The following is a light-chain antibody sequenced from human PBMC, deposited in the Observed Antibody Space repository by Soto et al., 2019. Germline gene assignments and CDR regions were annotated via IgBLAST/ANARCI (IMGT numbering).Light chain of an antibody. V-gene: IGLV7-46*01. CDR3: LLFYDGVAV. J-gene: IGLJ7*01. CDR2: DTS. CDR1: TGDVTNGRW. Sequence: QAVVTQEPSLTVSPGGTVTLTCGSSTGDVTNGRWPYWFQQRPGQVPRTLIHDTSNKHPWTPALFSGSLLGGKAALTLSGAQPEDEAVYYCLLFYDGVAVFGGGTQLTVL.